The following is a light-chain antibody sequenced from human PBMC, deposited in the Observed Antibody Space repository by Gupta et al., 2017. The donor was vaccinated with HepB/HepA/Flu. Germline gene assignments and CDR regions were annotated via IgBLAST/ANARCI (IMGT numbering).Light chain of an antibody. J-gene: IGKJ1*01. V-gene: IGKV1-27*01. CDR2: AAS. Sequence: DIQMTQSPSSLSASVGDRVTITCRASQGISNYLAWYQQKPGKVPKLLIYAASTLQSGVPSRLRGSGAWTDFTLTSSSRQSDDVETDDGQNYNSATTFGKGTKVEIK. CDR3: QNYNSATT. CDR1: QGISNY.